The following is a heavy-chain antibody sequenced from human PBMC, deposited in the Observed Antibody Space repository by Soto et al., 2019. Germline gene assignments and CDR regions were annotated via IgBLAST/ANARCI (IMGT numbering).Heavy chain of an antibody. D-gene: IGHD6-13*01. Sequence: SETLSLTCTVSGGSISSYYWSWIRQPPGKGLEWIGYIYYSGSTNYNPSLKSRVTISVDTSKNQFSLKLSSVTAADTAVYYCASLDLIAAAGRDYWGQGTLVTVSS. V-gene: IGHV4-59*01. CDR1: GGSISSYY. J-gene: IGHJ4*02. CDR3: ASLDLIAAAGRDY. CDR2: IYYSGST.